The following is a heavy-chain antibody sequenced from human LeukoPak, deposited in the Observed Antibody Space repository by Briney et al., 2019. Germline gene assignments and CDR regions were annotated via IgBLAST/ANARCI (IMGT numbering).Heavy chain of an antibody. V-gene: IGHV3-7*03. CDR1: VCTLSNHW. CDR2: VNRDGSET. Sequence: GVSLRLSCAASVCTLSNHWMTWVRKVPGRGPEWVANVNRDGSETYYLDSVKGRFTISKDNAKNSLYLQMNSLRAEDTALYHCARNNGMDVWGQGTTVIVSS. D-gene: IGHD1/OR15-1a*01. CDR3: ARNNGMDV. J-gene: IGHJ6*02.